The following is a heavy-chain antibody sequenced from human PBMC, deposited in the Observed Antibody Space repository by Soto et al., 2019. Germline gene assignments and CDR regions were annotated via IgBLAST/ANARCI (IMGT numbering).Heavy chain of an antibody. CDR3: ARIGGWYDIDF. CDR2: IFYNGTA. V-gene: IGHV4-61*01. J-gene: IGHJ4*02. CDR1: CGSVSSGSFH. D-gene: IGHD6-19*01. Sequence: PSETLSLTCSVSCGSVSSGSFHWSWIRQPPGKGLQFIGSIFYNGTANYSPSLKNRVSISIDTSQSQFFLQLISVAAADTAVYYCARIGGWYDIDFWGQGSLVTVSS.